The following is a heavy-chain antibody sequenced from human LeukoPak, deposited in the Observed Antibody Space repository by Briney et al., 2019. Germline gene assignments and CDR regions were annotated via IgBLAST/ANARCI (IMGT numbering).Heavy chain of an antibody. Sequence: GGSLRLSCAASGFTFSNYAMSWVRQAPGKGLEWVSAISSSGGNTYYADSVKGRFTISRDNSKNTLYLQMNSLRAEDTAVYYCAKHGGPASFRGVIPKIPNWFDPWGQGTLVTVSS. CDR2: ISSSGGNT. J-gene: IGHJ5*02. CDR3: AKHGGPASFRGVIPKIPNWFDP. CDR1: GFTFSNYA. V-gene: IGHV3-23*01. D-gene: IGHD3-10*01.